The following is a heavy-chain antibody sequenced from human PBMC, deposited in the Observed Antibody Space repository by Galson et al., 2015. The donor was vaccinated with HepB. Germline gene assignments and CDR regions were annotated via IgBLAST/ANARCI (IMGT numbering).Heavy chain of an antibody. D-gene: IGHD3-10*01. J-gene: IGHJ5*02. CDR2: IYGDNNA. CDR1: GFSVTHNY. V-gene: IGHV3-53*01. Sequence: SLRLSCAVSGFSVTHNYMTWVRQAPGTGPEWVSSIYGDNNAYYGESVKGRFTVSRDESKNVLYLQMNDLRVEDTAVYYCARDYGHYYKSGALPFHYFDPWGQGILVTVSS. CDR3: ARDYGHYYKSGALPFHYFDP.